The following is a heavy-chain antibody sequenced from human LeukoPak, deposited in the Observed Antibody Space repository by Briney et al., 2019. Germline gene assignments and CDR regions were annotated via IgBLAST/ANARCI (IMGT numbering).Heavy chain of an antibody. CDR3: ASKTGKTGTYD. V-gene: IGHV3-23*01. CDR2: IDRSGANT. D-gene: IGHD1-1*01. J-gene: IGHJ4*02. Sequence: PGGSLRLSCVVSGFNFFDYVMIWVRQAPGKGLEWVSSIDRSGANTYYADFVKGQFTISRDNSKNTLFPQMNSLRAEDTAVYYCASKTGKTGTYDWGQGTLVTVSS. CDR1: GFNFFDYV.